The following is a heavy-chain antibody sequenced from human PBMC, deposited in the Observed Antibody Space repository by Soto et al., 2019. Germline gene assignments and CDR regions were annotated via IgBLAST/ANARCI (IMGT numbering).Heavy chain of an antibody. J-gene: IGHJ4*02. CDR3: TTGFRWFGEF. CDR1: EFTFSNAW. Sequence: EVQLVDSGGGLVKPGGSLRLSCAAYEFTFSNAWVTWVRQAPGKGPEWVGRIKSNSDGGTTDYAAPVEGRFTVSRDDSTNTLYLQMNSLKTEDTAIYYCTTGFRWFGEFWGQGTLVTVSS. CDR2: IKSNSDGGTT. V-gene: IGHV3-15*01. D-gene: IGHD3-10*01.